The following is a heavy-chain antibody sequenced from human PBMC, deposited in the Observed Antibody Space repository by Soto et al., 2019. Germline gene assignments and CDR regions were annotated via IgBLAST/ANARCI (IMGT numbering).Heavy chain of an antibody. Sequence: SETLSLTCAVSGGSISTFYWSWIRQPPGKGLEWIGYIYYSGSTNYNPSLKSRVTISVDTSKNQFSLRLSSVTAADTAVYYCARAASIFGSGSYYADYWGRGTLVTVSS. CDR3: ARAASIFGSGSYYADY. CDR2: IYYSGST. V-gene: IGHV4-59*01. J-gene: IGHJ4*02. D-gene: IGHD3-10*01. CDR1: GGSISTFY.